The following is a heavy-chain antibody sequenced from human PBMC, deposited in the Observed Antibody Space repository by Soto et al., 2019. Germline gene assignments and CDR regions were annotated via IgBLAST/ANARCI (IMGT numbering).Heavy chain of an antibody. J-gene: IGHJ4*02. D-gene: IGHD2-8*01. CDR2: IIPIFGTA. CDR3: ASTYCTNGVCYSAYSSSWYFDY. Sequence: SVKVSCKASGGTFSSYAISWVRQAPGQGLEWMGGIIPIFGTANYAQKFQGRVTITADKSTSTAYMELSSLRSEDTAVYYCASTYCTNGVCYSAYSSSWYFDYWGLGTLVTVSS. V-gene: IGHV1-69*06. CDR1: GGTFSSYA.